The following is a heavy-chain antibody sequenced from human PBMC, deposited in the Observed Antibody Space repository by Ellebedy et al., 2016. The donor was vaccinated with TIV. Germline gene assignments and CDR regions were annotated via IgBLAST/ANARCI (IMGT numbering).Heavy chain of an antibody. V-gene: IGHV1-18*01. CDR1: GYTFVRYG. D-gene: IGHD2-15*01. CDR3: ARGGRNYADY. J-gene: IGHJ4*02. Sequence: AASVKVSCKASGYTFVRYGLSWVRQAPGQGLEYMGWISTYDGDTSYAQKLQGRVTMTTDTYKTTAYMELKSLRSYDTAMYYCARGGRNYADYWGPGTLVTVSS. CDR2: ISTYDGDT.